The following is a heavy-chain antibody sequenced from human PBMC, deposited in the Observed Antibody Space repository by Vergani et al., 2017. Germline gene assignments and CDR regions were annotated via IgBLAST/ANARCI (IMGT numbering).Heavy chain of an antibody. CDR1: GFTFSGSA. CDR3: VREKGGMDV. V-gene: IGHV3-73*01. Sequence: EVQLVESGGGLVQPGGSLKLSCAASGFTFSGSAMHWVRQASGKGLEWVGRIRSKANSYATAYAASVKGRFTISRDDSKNTAYLQMNSLKTEDTAVYYCVREKGGMDVWGQGTTVTVSS. J-gene: IGHJ6*02. D-gene: IGHD5-24*01. CDR2: IRSKANSYAT.